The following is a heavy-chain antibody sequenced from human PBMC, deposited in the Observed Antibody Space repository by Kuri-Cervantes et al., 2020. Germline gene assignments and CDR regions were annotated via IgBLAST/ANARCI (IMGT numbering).Heavy chain of an antibody. CDR3: AKDMGGMVGGVTFDY. D-gene: IGHD3-10*01. V-gene: IGHV3-30*18. J-gene: IGHJ4*02. CDR2: ISYDGSNK. Sequence: GESLKISCAASGFTFSSYGMHWVRQAPGKGLEWVAVISYDGSNKYYADSVKSRFTISRDNSKNTLYLQMNSLRAEDTALYYCAKDMGGMVGGVTFDYWGQGTLVTVSS. CDR1: GFTFSSYG.